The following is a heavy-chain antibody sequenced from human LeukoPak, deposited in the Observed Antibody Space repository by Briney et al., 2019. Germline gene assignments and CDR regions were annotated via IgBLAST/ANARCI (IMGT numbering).Heavy chain of an antibody. Sequence: PSETLSLTCTVSGGSISGYYWSWIRQPAGKGLEWIGRIYNSENTNYNPSLKSRVTMSVDTSKNQFSLQLGSVTAADTAVYYCARGPYSSGWYGVDYWGQGTLVTVSS. J-gene: IGHJ4*02. V-gene: IGHV4-4*07. CDR2: IYNSENT. CDR3: ARGPYSSGWYGVDY. CDR1: GGSISGYY. D-gene: IGHD6-19*01.